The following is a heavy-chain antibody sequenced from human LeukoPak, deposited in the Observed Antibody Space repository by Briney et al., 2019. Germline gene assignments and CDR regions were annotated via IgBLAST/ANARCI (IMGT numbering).Heavy chain of an antibody. D-gene: IGHD5-18*01. V-gene: IGHV3-21*01. CDR2: ISSSSRYI. J-gene: IGHJ4*02. CDR1: GFTFNTYN. Sequence: GGSLRLSCAASGFTFNTYNMNWVRQAPGKGLEWVSSISSSSRYIYYADSVKGRFTISRDNAKNSLYLQMSGLRAEDTAMYYCARSGAQSYGVEYWGQGTLVTVSS. CDR3: ARSGAQSYGVEY.